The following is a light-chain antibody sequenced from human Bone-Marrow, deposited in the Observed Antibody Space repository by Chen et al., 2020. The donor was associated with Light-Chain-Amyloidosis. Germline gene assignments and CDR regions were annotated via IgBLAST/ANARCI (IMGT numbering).Light chain of an antibody. Sequence: DIQMTQSPSSLLASVGDRVTITCQASQDISNYLNWYQQKPGKAPKLLIHDASSLESGVPSRFSGSGSGTDFTFSISRLQPEDIGTYHCQQYYDLPFTFGQGTKLEI. J-gene: IGKJ2*01. V-gene: IGKV1-33*01. CDR2: DAS. CDR1: QDISNY. CDR3: QQYYDLPFT.